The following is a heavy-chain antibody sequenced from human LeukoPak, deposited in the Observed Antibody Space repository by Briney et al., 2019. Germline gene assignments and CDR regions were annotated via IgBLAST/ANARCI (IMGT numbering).Heavy chain of an antibody. Sequence: ASVKVSCKASGYSFSDFNLNCVRQAPGKGLEWLGRVDPEDGKTVYVERLQDRLTIIVDTSTDTSYMDLSSLTFEDSAFYYCATSIGVGAFDYWGHGTLVTVSS. D-gene: IGHD1-26*01. CDR3: ATSIGVGAFDY. CDR1: GYSFSDFN. CDR2: VDPEDGKT. J-gene: IGHJ4*01. V-gene: IGHV1-69-2*01.